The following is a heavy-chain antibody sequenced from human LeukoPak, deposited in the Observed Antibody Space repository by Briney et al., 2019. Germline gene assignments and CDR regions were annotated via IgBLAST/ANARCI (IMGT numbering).Heavy chain of an antibody. CDR1: GFTFDDYG. Sequence: GGSLRLSCAASGFTFDDYGMSWVRQAPGKGLEWVSGINWNGGSTGYADSVKGRFPISRDNAKISLYLQMNSLRAEDTALHYCARSTGYCSGGSCYHPGAFDIWGQGTMVTVSS. J-gene: IGHJ3*02. CDR2: INWNGGST. V-gene: IGHV3-20*04. CDR3: ARSTGYCSGGSCYHPGAFDI. D-gene: IGHD2-15*01.